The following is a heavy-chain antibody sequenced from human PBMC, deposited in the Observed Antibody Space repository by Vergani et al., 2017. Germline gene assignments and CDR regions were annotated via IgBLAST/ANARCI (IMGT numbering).Heavy chain of an antibody. D-gene: IGHD2-15*01. CDR1: GFTFNSYG. Sequence: QVQLVESGGGVVQPGGSRRLSCAASGFTFNSYGMHWVRQAPGKGLEWVASIRSDESRRYYGDSMEGPFTISRDNSKNTLYLQMKSLRPEDTAVYYCAKEGGGYCSGGTCYPEYWGQGTLVIVSS. CDR2: IRSDESRR. J-gene: IGHJ4*02. CDR3: AKEGGGYCSGGTCYPEY. V-gene: IGHV3-30*02.